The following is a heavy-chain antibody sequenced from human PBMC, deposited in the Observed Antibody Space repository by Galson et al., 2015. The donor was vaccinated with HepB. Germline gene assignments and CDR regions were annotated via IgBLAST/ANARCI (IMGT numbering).Heavy chain of an antibody. J-gene: IGHJ6*03. CDR3: ARVDPTILEGGLYYYYYMVD. Sequence: TLSLTCTVSGGSISSGSYYWSWIRQPAGKGLEWIGRIYTSGSTNYNPSLKSRVTMSVDTSKNQFSLKLSSVTAADAAVYYCARVDPTILEGGLYYYYYMVDWGQGSLVTVS. CDR1: GGSISSGSYY. V-gene: IGHV4-61*02. D-gene: IGHD3-3*01. CDR2: IYTSGST.